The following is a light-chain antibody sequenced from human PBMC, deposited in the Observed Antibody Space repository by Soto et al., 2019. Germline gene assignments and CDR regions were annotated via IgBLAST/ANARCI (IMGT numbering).Light chain of an antibody. J-gene: IGKJ1*01. V-gene: IGKV3-20*01. CDR1: QSVSSNH. Sequence: DIVLTQSPGTLSLSPGERATLSCRASQSVSSNHLAWYQQKPGQAPRLLIYGGSSRATGIPVRFSGSGSETDFTLTITRLEPEDFAVYYCQKYSSSRTVGQGTKVEIK. CDR2: GGS. CDR3: QKYSSSRT.